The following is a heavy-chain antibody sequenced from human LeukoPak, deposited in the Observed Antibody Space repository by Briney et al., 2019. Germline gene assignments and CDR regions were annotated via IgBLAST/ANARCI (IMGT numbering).Heavy chain of an antibody. Sequence: ASVTVSCKASVYTFIVYYIHWVRQAPGQGREWMGWINPNSGGTNYAQKFQGRVTMTRDTSISTAYMELSSLISNDTAVYYCARAVTTYYFDYWGQGTLVTVSS. CDR2: INPNSGGT. D-gene: IGHD2/OR15-2a*01. V-gene: IGHV1-2*02. J-gene: IGHJ4*02. CDR1: VYTFIVYY. CDR3: ARAVTTYYFDY.